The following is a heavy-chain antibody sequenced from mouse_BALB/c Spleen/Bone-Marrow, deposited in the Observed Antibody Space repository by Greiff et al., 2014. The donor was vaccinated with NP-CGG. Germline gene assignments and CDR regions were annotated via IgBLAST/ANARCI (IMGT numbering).Heavy chain of an antibody. J-gene: IGHJ3*01. CDR1: GYTFTSYT. V-gene: IGHV1-4*01. Sequence: VKLQESGAELARPGASVKMSCKASGYTFTSYTMHWVKQRPGQGLEWIGYINPSSGYTNYNQKFKDKATLTADKSSSTAYMQLSSLTSEDSAVYYCARFFYDYDGPWFAYWGQGTLVTVSA. CDR2: INPSSGYT. CDR3: ARFFYDYDGPWFAY. D-gene: IGHD2-4*01.